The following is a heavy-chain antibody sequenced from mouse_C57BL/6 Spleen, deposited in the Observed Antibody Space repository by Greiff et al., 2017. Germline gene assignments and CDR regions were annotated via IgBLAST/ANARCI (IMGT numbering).Heavy chain of an antibody. CDR3: ARGGDSNAWFAY. J-gene: IGHJ3*01. Sequence: VQLQQPGAELVMPGASVKLSCKASGYTFTSYWMHWVKQRPGQGLEWIGEIDPSASYTNYNQKFKGKSTLTVDKSSSTAYMQLSRLTSGDSAVYYCARGGDSNAWFAYWGQGTLVTVSA. D-gene: IGHD2-5*01. CDR1: GYTFTSYW. CDR2: IDPSASYT. V-gene: IGHV1-69*01.